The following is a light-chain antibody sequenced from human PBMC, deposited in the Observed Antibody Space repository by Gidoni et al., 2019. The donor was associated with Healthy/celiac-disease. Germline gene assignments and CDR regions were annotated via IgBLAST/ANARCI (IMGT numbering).Light chain of an antibody. V-gene: IGKV3-11*01. CDR2: DAS. CDR3: QQGFT. J-gene: IGKJ3*01. Sequence: DIVLTQSPATLSLSPGERATLSCRASQSVSSYLAWYQQKPGQAPRLLIYDASNRATGIPARFSGSGSGTDFTLTISSLEPEDFAVYYCQQGFTFGPXTKVDIK. CDR1: QSVSSY.